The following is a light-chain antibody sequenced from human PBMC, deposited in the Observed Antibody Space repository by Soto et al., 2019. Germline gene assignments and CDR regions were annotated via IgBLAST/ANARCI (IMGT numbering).Light chain of an antibody. V-gene: IGKV3-20*01. J-gene: IGKJ4*01. CDR3: QQYGSSHLT. Sequence: EIVLTQSPGTLSLSPGEGDTLSCRASQSVSSNSLAWYQQKPGQAPRLLIYGASTRATGIPDRFSGSGSGTDFTLTINRLEPEDFAVYYCQQYGSSHLTFGGGTKVDI. CDR1: QSVSSNS. CDR2: GAS.